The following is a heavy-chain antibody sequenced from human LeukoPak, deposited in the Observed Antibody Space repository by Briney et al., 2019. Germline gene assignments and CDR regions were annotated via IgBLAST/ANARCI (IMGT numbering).Heavy chain of an antibody. CDR3: ARDQDITMSARYFDY. CDR2: IYTSGST. J-gene: IGHJ4*02. D-gene: IGHD3-10*02. V-gene: IGHV4-61*02. Sequence: PSETLSLTCTVSGGSISSGSYYWSWSRQPAGRGLEWIGRIYTSGSTNYNPSLKSRVTISVDTSKNQFSLKLSSVTAADTAVYYCARDQDITMSARYFDYWGQGTLVTVSS. CDR1: GGSISSGSYY.